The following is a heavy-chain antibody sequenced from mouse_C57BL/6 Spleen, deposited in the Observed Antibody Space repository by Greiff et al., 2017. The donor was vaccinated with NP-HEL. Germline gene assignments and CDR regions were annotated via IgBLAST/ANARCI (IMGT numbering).Heavy chain of an antibody. Sequence: EVKLQESGPGLVKPSQSLSLTCSVTGYSITSGYYWNWIRQFPGNKLEWMGYISYDGSNNYNPSLKNRISITRDTSKNQFFLKLNSVTTEDTATYYCARLRRDYAMDYWGQGTSVTVSS. CDR3: ARLRRDYAMDY. CDR2: ISYDGSN. CDR1: GYSITSGYY. D-gene: IGHD2-12*01. J-gene: IGHJ4*01. V-gene: IGHV3-6*01.